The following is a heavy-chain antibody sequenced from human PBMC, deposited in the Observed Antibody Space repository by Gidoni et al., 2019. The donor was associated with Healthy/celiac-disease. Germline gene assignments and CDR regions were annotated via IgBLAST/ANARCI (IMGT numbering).Heavy chain of an antibody. CDR2: INPNSGGT. D-gene: IGHD3-22*01. CDR3: AREGLVVVIKADDAFDI. J-gene: IGHJ3*02. Sequence: QVQLVQSGAEVKKPGASVQVSCKASGYTFTGYYMHWVRLAPGQGLEWMGWINPNSGGTNYAQKFQGRVTMTRDTSISTAYMELSRLRSDDTAVYYCAREGLVVVIKADDAFDIWGQGTMVTVSS. CDR1: GYTFTGYY. V-gene: IGHV1-2*02.